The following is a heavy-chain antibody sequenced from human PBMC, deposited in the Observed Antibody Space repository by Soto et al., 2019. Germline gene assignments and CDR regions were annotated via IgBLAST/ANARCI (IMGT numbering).Heavy chain of an antibody. Sequence: EVQLVESGGGPVQAGGSLRLSCAASGLTLSNYWMQWVRQGSGKGLVWVAHINSDGITTKYAESVKGRFTISRDDAKNMLYLQMNSLRHDDTAVYYCAKVKGGSGARGDPLDLWGQGILVTVSS. CDR1: GLTLSNYW. CDR3: AKVKGGSGARGDPLDL. D-gene: IGHD2-15*01. CDR2: INSDGITT. J-gene: IGHJ5*02. V-gene: IGHV3-74*03.